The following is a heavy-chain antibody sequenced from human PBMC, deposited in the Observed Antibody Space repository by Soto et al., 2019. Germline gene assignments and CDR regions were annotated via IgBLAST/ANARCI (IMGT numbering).Heavy chain of an antibody. Sequence: HPGGSLRLSCAASGFTFSSYAVSWVRQAPGKGLEWVSAISGSGGSTYYADSVKGRFTISRDNSKNTLYLQMNSLRAEDTAVYYCAKDGQWLVYGWFDPWGQGTLVTVSS. J-gene: IGHJ5*02. CDR3: AKDGQWLVYGWFDP. D-gene: IGHD6-19*01. CDR1: GFTFSSYA. V-gene: IGHV3-23*01. CDR2: ISGSGGST.